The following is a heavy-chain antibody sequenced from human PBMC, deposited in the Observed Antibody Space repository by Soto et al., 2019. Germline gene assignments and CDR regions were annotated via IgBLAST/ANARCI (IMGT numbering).Heavy chain of an antibody. CDR3: ARDAPPADY. J-gene: IGHJ4*02. CDR1: GYTFTSYA. CDR2: ISAYNGNT. Sequence: QVQLVQSGAEVKKPGASVKVSCNASGYTFTSYAISLVRQAPGQGLEWMGWISAYNGNTNYAQKFQGRVTMTTDTSTITAYMELRSLRSDATAVNYCARDAPPADYWGKGTLVTVSS. V-gene: IGHV1-18*01.